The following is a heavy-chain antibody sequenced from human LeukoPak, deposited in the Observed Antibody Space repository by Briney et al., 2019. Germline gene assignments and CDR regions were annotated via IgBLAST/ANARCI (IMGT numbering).Heavy chain of an antibody. D-gene: IGHD3-10*02. J-gene: IGHJ6*04. CDR1: GFTFSSYE. Sequence: GGSLRLSCAASGFTFSSYEMIWVRQAPGKGLEWVSYISSSSSTIYYADSVKVRFTISRDNAKNSLYLHMNSVRAEDRAVYYCAEHGITRIGRVWGKGPTVTISS. CDR2: ISSSSSTI. V-gene: IGHV3-48*03. CDR3: AEHGITRIGRV.